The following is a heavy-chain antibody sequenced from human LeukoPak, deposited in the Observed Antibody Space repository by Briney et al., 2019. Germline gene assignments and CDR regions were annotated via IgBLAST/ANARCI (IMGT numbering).Heavy chain of an antibody. J-gene: IGHJ6*04. CDR2: IRSKANSYAT. D-gene: IGHD4-17*01. CDR3: TRQPPYGDYPYYYYGMDV. CDR1: GFTFSGSA. V-gene: IGHV3-73*01. Sequence: GGPLRLSCAASGFTFSGSAMHWVRQASGKGLEWVGRIRSKANSYATAYAASVKGRFTISRDDSKNTAYLQMNSLKTEDTAVYYCTRQPPYGDYPYYYYGMDVWGKGTTVTVSS.